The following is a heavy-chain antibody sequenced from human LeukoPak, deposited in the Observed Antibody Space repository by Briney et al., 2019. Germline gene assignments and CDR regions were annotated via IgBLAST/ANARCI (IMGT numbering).Heavy chain of an antibody. CDR1: GFTLSSYA. J-gene: IGHJ3*02. V-gene: IGHV3-23*01. D-gene: IGHD5-18*01. Sequence: PGGSLRLSCAGSGFTLSSYAMTWVRQAPGKGLEWVSAISGSGESTYYSDSVKGRFTVSRDNAKNTLYLEMNSLRAEDTAVYFCARERYSYGDDGFDMWGQGTMVSVSS. CDR3: ARERYSYGDDGFDM. CDR2: ISGSGEST.